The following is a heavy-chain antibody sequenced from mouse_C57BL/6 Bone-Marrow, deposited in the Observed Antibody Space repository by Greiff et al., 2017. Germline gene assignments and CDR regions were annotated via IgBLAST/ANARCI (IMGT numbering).Heavy chain of an antibody. Sequence: EVKLMESGGGLVKPGGSLKLSCAASGFTFSSYAMSWVRQTPEKRLEWVATISDGGSYTYYPDNVKGRFTISRDNAKNNLYLQMSHLKSEDTAMYYCARLWLDWYCDVWGTGTTVTVSS. J-gene: IGHJ1*03. CDR1: GFTFSSYA. V-gene: IGHV5-4*03. CDR2: ISDGGSYT. CDR3: ARLWLDWYCDV. D-gene: IGHD2-2*01.